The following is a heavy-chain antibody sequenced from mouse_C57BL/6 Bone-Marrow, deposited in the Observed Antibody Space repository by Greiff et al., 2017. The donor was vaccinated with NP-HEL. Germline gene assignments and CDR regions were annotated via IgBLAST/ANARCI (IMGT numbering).Heavy chain of an antibody. CDR1: GYTFTDYY. CDR3: ARVDYYGSWYFDV. CDR2: INPNNGGT. D-gene: IGHD1-1*01. J-gene: IGHJ1*03. V-gene: IGHV1-26*01. Sequence: VQLQQSGPELVKPGASVKISCKASGYTFTDYYMNWVKQSHGKSLEWIGDINPNNGGTSYNQKFKGKATLTVDKSSSTAYMELRSLTSEDSAVYYCARVDYYGSWYFDVWGTGTTVTVSS.